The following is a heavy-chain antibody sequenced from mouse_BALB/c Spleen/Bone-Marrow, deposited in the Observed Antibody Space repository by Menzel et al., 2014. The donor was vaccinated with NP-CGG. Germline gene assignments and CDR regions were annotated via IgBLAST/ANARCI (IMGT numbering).Heavy chain of an antibody. D-gene: IGHD2-14*01. CDR1: DISITTGNYR. J-gene: IGHJ4*01. CDR2: MYYSGTI. V-gene: IGHV3-5*02. Sequence: EVKLMESGPGLVKPSQTVSLTCTVTDISITTGNYRWSWIRQFPGNKLEWIGYMYYSGTITYNPSLTSRTTITRDTSKNQVFLEINSVTAEDTATYFCARDRYGYAMDYWGQGTSVTVSS. CDR3: ARDRYGYAMDY.